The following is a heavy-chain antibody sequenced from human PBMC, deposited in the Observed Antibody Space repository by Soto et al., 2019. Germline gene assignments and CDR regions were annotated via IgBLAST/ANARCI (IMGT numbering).Heavy chain of an antibody. CDR2: IRSKAYGGTT. J-gene: IGHJ3*02. D-gene: IGHD3-10*01. CDR3: TRDYPPIRTAETFITGTTLQLLWFGELPRDAFDI. CDR1: GFTFGDYA. V-gene: IGHV3-49*03. Sequence: PGGSLRLSCTASGFTFGDYAMSWFRQAPGKGLEWVGFIRSKAYGGTTEYAASVKGRFTISRDDSKSIAYLQMNSLKTEDTAVYYCTRDYPPIRTAETFITGTTLQLLWFGELPRDAFDIWGQGTMVTVSS.